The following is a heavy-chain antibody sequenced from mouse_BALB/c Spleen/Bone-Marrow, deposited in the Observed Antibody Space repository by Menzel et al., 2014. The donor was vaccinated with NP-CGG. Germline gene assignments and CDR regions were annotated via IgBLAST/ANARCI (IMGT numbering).Heavy chain of an antibody. CDR1: GFDFSRYW. D-gene: IGHD2-1*01. CDR3: ARPNGNPYAMDY. J-gene: IGHJ4*01. Sequence: EVQGVESGGGLVQPGGSLKLSCAASGFDFSRYWMSWVRQAPGKGLEWIGEINPDSTTINYTPSLKDKFIMSRDNVKNTLYLQMSKVRSEDTALYYCARPNGNPYAMDYWGQGTSVTVSS. CDR2: INPDSTTI. V-gene: IGHV4-1*02.